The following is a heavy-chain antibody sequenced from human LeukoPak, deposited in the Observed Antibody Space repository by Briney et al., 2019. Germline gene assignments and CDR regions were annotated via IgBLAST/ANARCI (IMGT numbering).Heavy chain of an antibody. J-gene: IGHJ4*02. D-gene: IGHD5-12*01. CDR2: INPNSGGT. CDR3: ARDRERGYSGYDYALAGSYFDY. V-gene: IGHV1-2*06. CDR1: GYTFTGYY. Sequence: GASVKVSCKASGYTFTGYYMHWVRQAPGQGLEWMGRINPNSGGTNYAQKFQGRVTMTRDTSISTAYMELSRLRSDDTAVYYCARDRERGYSGYDYALAGSYFDYWGQGTLVTVSS.